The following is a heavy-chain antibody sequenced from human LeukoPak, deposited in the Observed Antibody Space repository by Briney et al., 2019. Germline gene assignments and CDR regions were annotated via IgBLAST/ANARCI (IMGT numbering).Heavy chain of an antibody. CDR3: ARDIGGSGWSHYDY. CDR2: ISYDGSNK. J-gene: IGHJ4*02. Sequence: PGRSLRLSCAASGFTFSSYAMHWVRQAPGKGLEWVAVISYDGSNKYYADSVKGRFTISRDNSKNTLYLQMNSLRAEDTAAYYCARDIGGSGWSHYDYWGQGTLVTVSS. CDR1: GFTFSSYA. V-gene: IGHV3-30*04. D-gene: IGHD6-19*01.